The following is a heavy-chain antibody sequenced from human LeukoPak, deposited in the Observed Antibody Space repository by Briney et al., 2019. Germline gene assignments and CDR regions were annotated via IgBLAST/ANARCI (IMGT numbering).Heavy chain of an antibody. J-gene: IGHJ4*02. CDR1: GFSFNSYA. D-gene: IGHD1-1*01. CDR2: IIGPGGDT. Sequence: GGSLRLSCTASGFSFNSYAMNWVRQAPGKGLEWVASIIGPGGDTYHAGSVRGRFTISRDNSKNTLYLQMSHLRVEGTALYYCAKAAAERCASIKCYPFDSWGQGTLVAVSS. V-gene: IGHV3-23*01. CDR3: AKAAAERCASIKCYPFDS.